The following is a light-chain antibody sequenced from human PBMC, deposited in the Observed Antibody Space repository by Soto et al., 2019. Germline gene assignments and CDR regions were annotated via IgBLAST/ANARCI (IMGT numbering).Light chain of an antibody. CDR3: QQRHMWPST. Sequence: EVVLTQSPLTLSLSPGERATLSCRASQSFRGLLAWYQQKHGQAPRLLIYDAYNRATGIPPRFSGSGSGTDFTLTISSLEPEDSAVYYCQQRHMWPSTFGQGTRLEIK. CDR1: QSFRGL. J-gene: IGKJ5*01. CDR2: DAY. V-gene: IGKV3-11*01.